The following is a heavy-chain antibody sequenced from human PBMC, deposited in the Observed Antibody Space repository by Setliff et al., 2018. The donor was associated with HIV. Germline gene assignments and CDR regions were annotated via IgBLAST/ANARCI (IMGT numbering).Heavy chain of an antibody. CDR1: GGSISSSSYY. V-gene: IGHV4-39*07. CDR2: IYYSGST. CDR3: ARGRQRYYGSGSYYHDY. J-gene: IGHJ4*02. D-gene: IGHD3-10*01. Sequence: SETLSLTCTVSGGSISSSSYYWGWIRQPPGKGLEWIGSIYYSGSTYYNPYLKSRVTISVYTSKNQFSLKLSSVTSADTAVYYCARGRQRYYGSGSYYHDYWGQGTLVTVSS.